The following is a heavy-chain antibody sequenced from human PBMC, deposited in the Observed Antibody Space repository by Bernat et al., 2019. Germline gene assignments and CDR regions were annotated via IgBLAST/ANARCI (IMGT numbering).Heavy chain of an antibody. CDR2: ISSDESTT. V-gene: IGHV3-74*01. CDR3: AREGSDTPYNWFDP. Sequence: EVQLVESGGGFVQPGGSLRLSCAASGFTFSNYWMHWVRQAPGKGLVWVSRISSDESTTSYADSVKGRFTISRDNAKNTLFLQMNSLSAEDTAVYFCAREGSDTPYNWFDPWGQGTLVTVSS. D-gene: IGHD5-18*01. CDR1: GFTFSNYW. J-gene: IGHJ5*02.